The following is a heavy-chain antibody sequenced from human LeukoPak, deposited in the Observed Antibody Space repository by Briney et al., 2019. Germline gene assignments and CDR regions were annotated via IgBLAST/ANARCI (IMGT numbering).Heavy chain of an antibody. Sequence: GSLRLSCAASGFTVSSNYMSWVRQAPGKGLEWVSVIYSGGSTYYADSVKGRFTISRDNSKNTLYLQMNSLRAEDTAVYYCARRFAAGRYNWFDPWGQGTLVTVSS. J-gene: IGHJ5*02. D-gene: IGHD6-13*01. CDR2: IYSGGST. CDR3: ARRFAAGRYNWFDP. V-gene: IGHV3-53*01. CDR1: GFTVSSNY.